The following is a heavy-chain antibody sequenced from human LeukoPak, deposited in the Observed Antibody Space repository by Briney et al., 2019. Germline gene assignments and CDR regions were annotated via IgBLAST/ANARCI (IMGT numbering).Heavy chain of an antibody. V-gene: IGHV3-23*01. CDR1: GLGFSSFA. Sequence: GGSLRLSCAASGLGFSSFAMSWVRQAPARGLEWLSSMKGTGETIYADSVRGRCTLFRDGSRNTVYLQLNNLRVEDTAVYYCARASWVSTADAVRWGQGTVVTVSS. CDR2: MKGTGET. D-gene: IGHD3-16*01. CDR3: ARASWVSTADAVR. J-gene: IGHJ4*02.